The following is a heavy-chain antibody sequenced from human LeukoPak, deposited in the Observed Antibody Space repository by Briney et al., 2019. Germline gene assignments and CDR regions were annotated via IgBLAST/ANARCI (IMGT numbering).Heavy chain of an antibody. D-gene: IGHD6-13*01. CDR2: IIPIFGTA. CDR1: GGTFSSYA. CDR3: ARDSSSWYERPHTGFDY. V-gene: IGHV1-69*01. J-gene: IGHJ4*02. Sequence: VSCKASGGTFSSYAISWVRQAPGQGLEWMGGIIPIFGTANYAQKFQGRVTITADESTSTAYMELSSLRSEDTAVYYCARDSSSWYERPHTGFDYWGQGTLVTVSS.